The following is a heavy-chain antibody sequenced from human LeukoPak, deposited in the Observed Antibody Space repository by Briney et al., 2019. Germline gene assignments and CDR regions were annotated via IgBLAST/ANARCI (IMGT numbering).Heavy chain of an antibody. Sequence: SETLSLTCALSGYSIGSGFYWGWIRQPPGKGLDWIGSIFHSGSTYYNPSLKSRVTISVDTSKNQFSLKLSSVTAADTALYYCARASGSDGSGSYYYSGMDVWGKRTTVTVSS. J-gene: IGHJ6*04. CDR1: GYSIGSGFY. CDR2: IFHSGST. D-gene: IGHD3-10*01. V-gene: IGHV4-38-2*01. CDR3: ARASGSDGSGSYYYSGMDV.